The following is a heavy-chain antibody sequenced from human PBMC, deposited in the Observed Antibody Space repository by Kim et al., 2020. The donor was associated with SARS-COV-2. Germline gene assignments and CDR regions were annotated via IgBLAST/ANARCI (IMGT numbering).Heavy chain of an antibody. J-gene: IGHJ3*02. CDR3: ARSSMVRGVIIWAYDAFDI. Sequence: GRFTISRDNSKNTLYLQMNSLRAEDTAVYYCARSSMVRGVIIWAYDAFDIWGQGTMVTVSS. D-gene: IGHD3-10*01. V-gene: IGHV3-30*01.